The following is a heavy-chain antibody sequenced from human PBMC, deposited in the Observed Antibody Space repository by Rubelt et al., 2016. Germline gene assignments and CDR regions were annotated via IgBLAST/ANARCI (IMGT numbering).Heavy chain of an antibody. V-gene: IGHV4-34*01. Sequence: QVQLQQWGAGLLKPSETLSLTCAVYGGSFSGYYWSWIRQPPGKGLEWIGEINHSGSTNYNPSLKSRVTMSVDTSKNQFSLKLRSVTAADTAVYYCARGRRGSSSWLGRDYYGMDVWGQGTTVTVSS. CDR2: INHSGST. D-gene: IGHD6-13*01. CDR1: GGSFSGYY. CDR3: ARGRRGSSSWLGRDYYGMDV. J-gene: IGHJ6*02.